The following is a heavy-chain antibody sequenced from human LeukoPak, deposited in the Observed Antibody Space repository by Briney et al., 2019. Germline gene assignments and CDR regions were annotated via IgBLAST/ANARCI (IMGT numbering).Heavy chain of an antibody. J-gene: IGHJ4*02. CDR3: ARWDYSMNYFDY. D-gene: IGHD4-11*01. CDR1: GGSISSGGYY. CDR2: IYYSGST. V-gene: IGHV4-31*03. Sequence: SETLSLTCTVSGGSISSGGYYWSWIRQHPGKGLEWIGYIYYSGSTYYNPSLKSRVTIPVDTSKNQFSLKLSSVTAADTAVYYCARWDYSMNYFDYWGQGTLVTVSS.